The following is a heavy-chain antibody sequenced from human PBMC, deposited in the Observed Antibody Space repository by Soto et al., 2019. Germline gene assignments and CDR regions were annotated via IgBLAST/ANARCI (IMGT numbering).Heavy chain of an antibody. CDR2: IYYSGST. V-gene: IGHV4-59*01. Sequence: QVQLQESGPGLVKPSETLSLTCTVSGGSISSYYWSWIRQPPGKGLEWIGYIYYSGSTNYNPSLKSRVTISVDTSKNQFSLKLSSVTAADTAVYYCARDRYYYGSGSYYNLKDYYGMDVWGQGTTVTVSS. CDR1: GGSISSYY. J-gene: IGHJ6*02. D-gene: IGHD3-10*01. CDR3: ARDRYYYGSGSYYNLKDYYGMDV.